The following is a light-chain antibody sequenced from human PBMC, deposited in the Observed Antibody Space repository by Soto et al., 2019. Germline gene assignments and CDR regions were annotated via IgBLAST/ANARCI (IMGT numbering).Light chain of an antibody. CDR1: QNVLSTSNNRNY. CDR2: WAS. CDR3: QQYYTTPHT. V-gene: IGKV4-1*01. Sequence: DIVMTQSPDSLAVSLGERATINCKSSQNVLSTSNNRNYLAWYQHKPGQPPQLLVSWASTRDSAVPDRFSSSGSGTDFTLTISSLQAEDAAVYYCQQYYTTPHTFGQGTKVEI. J-gene: IGKJ1*01.